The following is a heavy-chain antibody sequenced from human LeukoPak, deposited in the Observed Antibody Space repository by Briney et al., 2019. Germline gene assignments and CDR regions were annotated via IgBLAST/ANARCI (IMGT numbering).Heavy chain of an antibody. D-gene: IGHD5-12*01. CDR1: GFTFSDYS. J-gene: IGHJ4*02. CDR3: ARDVRWLRFVFDY. CDR2: ISTNSRTT. V-gene: IGHV3-48*02. Sequence: GGSLRLSCAASGFTFSDYSMNWGRQAPGKGLEWVSYISTNSRTTYYADSVKGRFTISRDNAKDSLFLQMNSLRDEDTAKYYCARDVRWLRFVFDYWGQGSLVTVSS.